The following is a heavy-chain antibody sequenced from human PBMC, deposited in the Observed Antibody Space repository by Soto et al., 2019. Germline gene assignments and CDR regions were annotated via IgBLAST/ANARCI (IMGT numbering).Heavy chain of an antibody. CDR1: GFTFSSYS. CDR2: IRSSGSPI. Sequence: GGSLRLSCAASGFTFSSYSMNWVRQAPGKGLEWVSYIRSSGSPIYYADSVKGRFTISRDNAKNSLYLQMSSLRAEDTAVYYYARDQFSTVVTAFFDYWGQGTLVTVPQ. V-gene: IGHV3-48*01. J-gene: IGHJ4*02. D-gene: IGHD4-17*01. CDR3: ARDQFSTVVTAFFDY.